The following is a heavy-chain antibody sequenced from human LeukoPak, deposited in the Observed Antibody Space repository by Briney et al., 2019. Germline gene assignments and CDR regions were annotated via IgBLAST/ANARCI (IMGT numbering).Heavy chain of an antibody. CDR2: ISSSSSTI. Sequence: GGSLRLSCAASGFTFSSYSMNWVRQAPGKGLEWVSYISSSSSTIYYADSVKGRFTISRDNAKNSLYLQMNSLRAEDTAVYYCARVVLMGATDYWGQGTLVTVSS. V-gene: IGHV3-48*01. CDR1: GFTFSSYS. D-gene: IGHD2-8*01. CDR3: ARVVLMGATDY. J-gene: IGHJ4*02.